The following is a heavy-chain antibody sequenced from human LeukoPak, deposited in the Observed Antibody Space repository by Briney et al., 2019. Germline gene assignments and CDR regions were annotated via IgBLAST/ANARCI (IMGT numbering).Heavy chain of an antibody. J-gene: IGHJ4*02. CDR1: GFSISGYA. CDR3: ARESGRRITKDYLDY. V-gene: IGHV3-30-3*01. Sequence: GRSLRLSCAASGFSISGYAMHWVRQAPGKGLEWVAIISYDGSHKYYADSVKGQFTISRDNSKNTLYLQMNSLRTEDTAVYYCARESGRRITKDYLDYWGQGTLVTVSS. CDR2: ISYDGSHK. D-gene: IGHD3-10*01.